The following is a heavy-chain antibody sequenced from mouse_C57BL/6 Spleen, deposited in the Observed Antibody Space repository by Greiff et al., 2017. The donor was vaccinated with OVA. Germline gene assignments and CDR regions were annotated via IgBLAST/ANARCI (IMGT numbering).Heavy chain of an antibody. CDR1: GYTFTSYW. V-gene: IGHV1-59*01. CDR3: ARRTVDAMDY. J-gene: IGHJ4*01. D-gene: IGHD1-1*01. CDR2: IDPSDSYT. Sequence: QVQLQQPGAELVRPGPSVKLSCKASGYTFTSYWMHWVKQRPGQGLEWIGVIDPSDSYTNYNQKFKGKATLTVDTSSSTAYMQLSSLTSEDSAVYYCARRTVDAMDYWGQGTSVTVSS.